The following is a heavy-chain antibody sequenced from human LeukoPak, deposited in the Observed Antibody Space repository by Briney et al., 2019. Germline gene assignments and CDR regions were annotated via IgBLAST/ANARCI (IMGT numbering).Heavy chain of an antibody. CDR3: AKGAIAPIAY. D-gene: IGHD6-13*01. CDR1: GFTFSSYG. J-gene: IGHJ4*02. CDR2: IRYDGSNK. Sequence: GGSLRLSCAASGFTFSSYGMHWVRQAPGKGLEWVAIIRYDGSNKYYADSVKGRFTISRDNSKNTLYLQMNSLRAEDTAVYYCAKGAIAPIAYWGQGTLVTVSS. V-gene: IGHV3-30*02.